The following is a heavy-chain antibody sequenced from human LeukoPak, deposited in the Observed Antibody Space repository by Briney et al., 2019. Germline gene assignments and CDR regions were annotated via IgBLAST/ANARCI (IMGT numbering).Heavy chain of an antibody. CDR1: GGSISSSSYY. J-gene: IGHJ5*02. V-gene: IGHV4-39*01. D-gene: IGHD3-3*01. Sequence: PSETLSLACTVSGGSISSSSYYWGWIRQPPGKGLEWIGSIYYSGSTYYNPSLKSRVTISVDTSKNQFSLKLSSVTAADTAVYYCASTLTYYDFWSGYFINWFDPWGQGTLVTVSS. CDR3: ASTLTYYDFWSGYFINWFDP. CDR2: IYYSGST.